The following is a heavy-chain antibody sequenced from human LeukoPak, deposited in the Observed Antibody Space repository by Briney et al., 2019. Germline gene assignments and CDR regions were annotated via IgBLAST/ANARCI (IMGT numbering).Heavy chain of an antibody. CDR2: INPNSGGT. CDR1: GYTFTDHY. J-gene: IGHJ5*02. Sequence: GASVKVSCKASGYTFTDHYMHWIRQAPGQGLEWMGRINPNSGGTNFAQKFQGRVTMTRDMSISTAYVELDSLTSDDTAIYYCARGPVTPIQNWFDPWGQGTLVTVSP. D-gene: IGHD4-17*01. V-gene: IGHV1-2*06. CDR3: ARGPVTPIQNWFDP.